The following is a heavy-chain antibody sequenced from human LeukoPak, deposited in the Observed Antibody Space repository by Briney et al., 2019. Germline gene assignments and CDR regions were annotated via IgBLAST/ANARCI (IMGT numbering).Heavy chain of an antibody. CDR3: ARDSLGDYYFDY. V-gene: IGHV4-59*01. D-gene: IGHD3-16*01. Sequence: SETLSLTCTVSGGSISSYYWSWIRQPPGKGLEWIGYIYYSGSTNYNPSLMSRVTISVDTSKNQFSLKLSSVTAADTAVYYCARDSLGDYYFDYWGQGTLVTVSS. J-gene: IGHJ4*02. CDR2: IYYSGST. CDR1: GGSISSYY.